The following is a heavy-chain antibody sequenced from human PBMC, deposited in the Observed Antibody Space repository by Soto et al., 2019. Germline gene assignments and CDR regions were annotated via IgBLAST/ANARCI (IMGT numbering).Heavy chain of an antibody. J-gene: IGHJ4*01. CDR3: ASIWFGDFDY. CDR1: RSNYY. V-gene: IGHV4-30-4*08. D-gene: IGHD3-10*01. Sequence: RSNYYWDWIRQPPGKGLEWIGYFHSSGATYKDPSLKSRVTISVDTSKNQISLKLDSVTAADTAVYYCASIWFGDFDYWGHGTLVTVSS. CDR2: FHSSGAT.